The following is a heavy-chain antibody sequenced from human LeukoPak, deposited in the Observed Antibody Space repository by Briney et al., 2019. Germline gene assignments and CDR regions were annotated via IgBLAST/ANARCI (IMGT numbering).Heavy chain of an antibody. CDR2: TSYDGSNK. D-gene: IGHD2-15*01. CDR1: GFTFSSYG. CDR3: AKEGRYCSGGSCYSGYYFDY. V-gene: IGHV3-30*18. J-gene: IGHJ4*02. Sequence: GGSLRLSCAASGFTFSSYGMHWVRQAPGKGLEWVAVTSYDGSNKYYADSVKGRFTISRDNSKNTLYLQMNSLRAEDTAVYYCAKEGRYCSGGSCYSGYYFDYWGQGTLVTVSS.